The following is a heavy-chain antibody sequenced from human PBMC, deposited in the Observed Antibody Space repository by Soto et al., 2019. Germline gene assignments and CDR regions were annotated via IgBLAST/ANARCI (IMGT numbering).Heavy chain of an antibody. CDR1: GGSISSSSYY. CDR2: IYYSGST. CDR3: ARHTPAISISDH. D-gene: IGHD2-15*01. J-gene: IGHJ4*02. V-gene: IGHV4-39*01. Sequence: PEETLSLTCTVSGGSISSSSYYWGWIRQPPGKGLEWIGSIYYSGSTYYNPSLKSRVTISVDTSKNQFSLKLSSVTAADTAVYYCARHTPAISISDHWGQGTLVTVSS.